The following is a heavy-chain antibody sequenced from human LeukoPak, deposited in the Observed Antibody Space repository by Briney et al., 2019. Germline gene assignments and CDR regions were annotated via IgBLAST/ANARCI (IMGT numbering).Heavy chain of an antibody. D-gene: IGHD1-1*01. CDR1: GGSFSGYY. J-gene: IGHJ4*02. V-gene: IGHV4-34*01. Sequence: SETLSLTCAVCGGSFSGYYWSWIRQPPGKGLEWIGEINHSGSTNYNPSLKSRVTISVDTSKNQFSLKLSSVTAADTAVYYCTRGRLHPRYTFDYWGQGTLVTVSS. CDR3: TRGRLHPRYTFDY. CDR2: INHSGST.